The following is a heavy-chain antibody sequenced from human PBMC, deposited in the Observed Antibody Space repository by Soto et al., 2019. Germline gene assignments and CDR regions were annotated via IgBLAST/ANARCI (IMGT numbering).Heavy chain of an antibody. V-gene: IGHV4-34*01. D-gene: IGHD6-13*01. CDR3: ARGLYSSSWPYYYGMDV. CDR1: GGSFSGYY. J-gene: IGHJ6*02. Sequence: SETLSLTCAVYGGSFSGYYWSWIRQPQGKGLEWIGEINHSGSTNYNPSLKRRVTISVDTSKNQFSLKLSSVTAADTAVYYCARGLYSSSWPYYYGMDVWGQGTTVTVSS. CDR2: INHSGST.